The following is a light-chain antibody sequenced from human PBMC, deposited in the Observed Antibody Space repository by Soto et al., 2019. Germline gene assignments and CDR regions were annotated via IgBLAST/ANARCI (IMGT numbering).Light chain of an antibody. CDR1: SSDVGSYNL. Sequence: QSALTQPASVSGSPGQSFTISCTGTSSDVGSYNLVSWYQQHPGKAPKLMIYEGSKRPSGVSNRVSGSKSGNTASLTISGLQAEDEADYYCCSYAGSVVFGGGTKLTVL. V-gene: IGLV2-23*01. CDR3: CSYAGSVV. J-gene: IGLJ2*01. CDR2: EGS.